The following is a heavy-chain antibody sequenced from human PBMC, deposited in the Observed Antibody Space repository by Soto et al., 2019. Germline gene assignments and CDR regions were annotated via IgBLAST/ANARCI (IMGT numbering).Heavy chain of an antibody. Sequence: PSETLSLTFAVYGGSFRGYFWSWIRQPPGKGLEWIGEINHSGITSYSPSLGSRVTTSVDTPKNQFSLRLRSVTAADTAIYYCGRRFGGDSSCRYFDNWGGETLVTVP. V-gene: IGHV4-34*10. CDR2: INHSGIT. J-gene: IGHJ4*02. CDR1: GGSFRGYF. CDR3: GRRFGGDSSCRYFDN. D-gene: IGHD2-21*01.